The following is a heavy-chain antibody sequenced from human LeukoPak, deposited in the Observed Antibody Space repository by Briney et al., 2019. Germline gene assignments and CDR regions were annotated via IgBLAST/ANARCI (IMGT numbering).Heavy chain of an antibody. CDR2: IYYSGST. CDR3: ARGYTLPTEYCQH. D-gene: IGHD5-12*01. CDR1: GGSISSSSYY. J-gene: IGHJ1*01. Sequence: SETLSLTCTVSGGSISSSSYYWGWIRQPPGKGLEWIGSIYYSGSTYYNPSLKSRVIISVDTSKNQFSLKLSSVTAADTAVYYCARGYTLPTEYCQHWGQGTLVTVSS. V-gene: IGHV4-39*07.